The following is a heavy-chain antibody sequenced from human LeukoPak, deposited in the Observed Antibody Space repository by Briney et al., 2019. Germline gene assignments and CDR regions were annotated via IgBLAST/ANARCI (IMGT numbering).Heavy chain of an antibody. CDR3: ARGKADYVWGSYLSRWDY. D-gene: IGHD3-16*01. Sequence: ASVKVSCKASGYTFTSYGISWVRQAPGQGLERMGWISAYNGNTNYAQKLQGRVTMTTDTSTSTAYMELRSLRSDDTAVYYCARGKADYVWGSYLSRWDYWGQGTLVTVSS. J-gene: IGHJ4*02. CDR1: GYTFTSYG. CDR2: ISAYNGNT. V-gene: IGHV1-18*01.